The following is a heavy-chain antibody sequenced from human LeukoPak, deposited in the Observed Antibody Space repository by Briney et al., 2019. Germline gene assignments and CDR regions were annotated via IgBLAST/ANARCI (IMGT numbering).Heavy chain of an antibody. V-gene: IGHV3-23*01. Sequence: GGSLRLSCAASGFTFSSYAMTWVRQAPGRGLEWVSASTGSGGTTYYADSVMGRFTISRDNSKNTLYLQMNSLRAEDTAVYYCARPSSRFLYYYYMDIWGKGTTVTVSS. D-gene: IGHD6-13*01. J-gene: IGHJ6*03. CDR1: GFTFSSYA. CDR3: ARPSSRFLYYYYMDI. CDR2: STGSGGTT.